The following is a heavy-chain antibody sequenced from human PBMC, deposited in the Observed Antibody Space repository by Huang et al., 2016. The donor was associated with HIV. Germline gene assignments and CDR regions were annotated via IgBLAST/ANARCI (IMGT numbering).Heavy chain of an antibody. CDR2: IYYSRIT. CDR1: GGSINSGGYY. V-gene: IGHV4-30-4*01. D-gene: IGHD2-15*01. CDR3: ARGRIVVVPAANFYYYYYMDV. Sequence: QVQLQESGPGLVKPSQTLSLTCTVSGGSINSGGYYWSWIRQPPGKGLEWIGYIYYSRITYYNPCLRSRITISADTSKNQFSLKLHSVTAADTAVYYCARGRIVVVPAANFYYYYYMDVWGKGTTVTVSS. J-gene: IGHJ6*03.